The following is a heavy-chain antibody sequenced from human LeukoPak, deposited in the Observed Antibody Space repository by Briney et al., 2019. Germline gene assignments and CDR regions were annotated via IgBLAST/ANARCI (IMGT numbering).Heavy chain of an antibody. V-gene: IGHV1-46*01. CDR1: GYTFTSYY. D-gene: IGHD3-9*01. CDR3: ARGHDILTGYYTVFDY. J-gene: IGHJ4*02. CDR2: INPSGGST. Sequence: ASVKVSCKASGYTFTSYYMHWVRQAPGQGLEWMAIINPSGGSTTYAQKFQGRVTMTRDTSTSTVYMELSGLRSEDTAVYYCARGHDILTGYYTVFDYWGQGTLVTVSS.